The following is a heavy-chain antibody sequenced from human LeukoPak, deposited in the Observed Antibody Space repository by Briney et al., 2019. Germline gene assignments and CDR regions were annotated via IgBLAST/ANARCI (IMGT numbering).Heavy chain of an antibody. CDR1: GLTFSSYA. Sequence: PGGSLRLSCAASGLTFSSYAMSWVRQAPGKGLEWVSAISGSGGSTYYADSAKGRFTISRDNSKNTLYLQMNSLRAEDTAVYYCAKDSNTMIVVVIRYWGQGTLVTVSS. D-gene: IGHD3-22*01. J-gene: IGHJ4*02. CDR2: ISGSGGST. V-gene: IGHV3-23*01. CDR3: AKDSNTMIVVVIRY.